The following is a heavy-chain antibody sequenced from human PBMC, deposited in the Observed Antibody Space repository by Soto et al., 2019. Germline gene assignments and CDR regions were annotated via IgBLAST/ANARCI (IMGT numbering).Heavy chain of an antibody. D-gene: IGHD3-22*01. CDR3: ARDLSPSTYYYDSSGYSPGY. V-gene: IGHV1-46*01. J-gene: IGHJ4*02. CDR2: INPSGGST. Sequence: VKVSCKASGYTFTSYYMHWVRQAPGQGLEWMGIINPSGGSTSYAQKFQGRVTMTRDTSTSTVYMELSSLRSEDTAVYYCARDLSPSTYYYDSSGYSPGYWGQGTLVTVSS. CDR1: GYTFTSYY.